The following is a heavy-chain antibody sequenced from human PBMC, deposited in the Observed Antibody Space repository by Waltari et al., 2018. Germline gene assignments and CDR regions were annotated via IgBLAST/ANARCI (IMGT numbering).Heavy chain of an antibody. CDR2: IIPIFGTA. CDR3: ARDAYSSSWYPLQP. J-gene: IGHJ4*02. V-gene: IGHV1-69*12. D-gene: IGHD6-13*01. CDR1: GGTFSSYA. Sequence: QVQLVQSGAEVKKPGSSVKVSCTASGGTFSSYAIRWVRHAPGQGLEWMGGIIPIFGTANYAQKFQGRVTITADESTSTAYMELSSLRSEDTAVYYCARDAYSSSWYPLQPWGQGTLVTVSS.